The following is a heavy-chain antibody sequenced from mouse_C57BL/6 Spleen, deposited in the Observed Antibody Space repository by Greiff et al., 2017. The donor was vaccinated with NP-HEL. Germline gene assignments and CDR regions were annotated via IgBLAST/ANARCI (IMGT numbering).Heavy chain of an antibody. D-gene: IGHD2-3*01. CDR1: GFTFSDYG. CDR3: ARPDGYYYSWFAY. J-gene: IGHJ3*01. V-gene: IGHV5-17*01. CDR2: ISSGSSTI. Sequence: EVQLVESGGGLVKPGGSLKLSCAASGFTFSDYGMHWVRQAPEKGLEWVAYISSGSSTIYYADTVKGRFTISRDNAKNTLFLQMTSLRSEDTAMYYCARPDGYYYSWFAYWGQGTLVTVSA.